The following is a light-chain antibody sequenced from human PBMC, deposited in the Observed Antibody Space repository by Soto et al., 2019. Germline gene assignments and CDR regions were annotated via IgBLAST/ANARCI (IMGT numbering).Light chain of an antibody. V-gene: IGKV1-39*01. CDR2: AAS. Sequence: DIQMTQSPSSLSASVGDRVTITCRASQSISSYLNWYQQKQGKAPKLLIYAASSLQSGVPSRFSGSGSGTDFTLTISSLQPEDFATYYFQQSYSTPRTFGQGTKVEIK. CDR3: QQSYSTPRT. J-gene: IGKJ1*01. CDR1: QSISSY.